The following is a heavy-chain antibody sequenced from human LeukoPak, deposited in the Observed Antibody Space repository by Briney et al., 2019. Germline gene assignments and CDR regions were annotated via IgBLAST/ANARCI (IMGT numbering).Heavy chain of an antibody. CDR1: GFTFSSYV. Sequence: GGSLRLSCAASGFTFSSYVMHWVRQAPGKGLQWVAVISADGSEKYYADSAKGRFTISRDNSKNQVYLQMNRLRAEDMAGYYCAKGVRGVIAYYFDYWGQGTLVTVSS. CDR3: AKGVRGVIAYYFDY. V-gene: IGHV3-30*18. J-gene: IGHJ4*02. D-gene: IGHD3-10*01. CDR2: ISADGSEK.